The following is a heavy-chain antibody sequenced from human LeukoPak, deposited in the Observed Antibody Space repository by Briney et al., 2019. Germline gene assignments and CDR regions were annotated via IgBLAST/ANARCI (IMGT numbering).Heavy chain of an antibody. D-gene: IGHD1-26*01. Sequence: ASVKVSCKASGYTFTSYGISWVRQAPGQGLEWMGWISAYNGNTNYAQKLQGRVTMTTDTSTSTAYMELSSLRSEDTAVYYCATDRGELRSFDYWGQGTLVTVSS. V-gene: IGHV1-18*01. CDR2: ISAYNGNT. CDR3: ATDRGELRSFDY. J-gene: IGHJ4*02. CDR1: GYTFTSYG.